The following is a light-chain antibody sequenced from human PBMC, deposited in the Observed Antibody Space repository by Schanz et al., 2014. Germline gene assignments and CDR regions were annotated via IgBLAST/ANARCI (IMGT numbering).Light chain of an antibody. CDR1: SSNLGASYD. CDR3: AAWDDSLNGWV. Sequence: QSVLTQPPSVSGAPGQRVTISCTGSSSNLGASYDVQWYQQLPGTAPKLLVYGNSNRPSGVPDRFSGSKSGTSASLAISGLQSEDEADYYCAAWDDSLNGWVFGGGTKLTVL. V-gene: IGLV1-40*01. CDR2: GNS. J-gene: IGLJ3*02.